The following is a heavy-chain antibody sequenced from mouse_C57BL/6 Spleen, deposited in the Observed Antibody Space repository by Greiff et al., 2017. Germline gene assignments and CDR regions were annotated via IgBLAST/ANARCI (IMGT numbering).Heavy chain of an antibody. CDR3: TTRLPSY. Sequence: VQLQQSGAELVRPGASVKLSCTASGFNIKDDYMHWVKQRPEQGLEWIGWIDPETGDTEYASKFQGKATITADTSSNTAYLQLSSLTSEDTAVYYCTTRLPSYWGQGTLVTVSA. D-gene: IGHD2-2*01. CDR2: IDPETGDT. CDR1: GFNIKDDY. J-gene: IGHJ3*01. V-gene: IGHV14-4*01.